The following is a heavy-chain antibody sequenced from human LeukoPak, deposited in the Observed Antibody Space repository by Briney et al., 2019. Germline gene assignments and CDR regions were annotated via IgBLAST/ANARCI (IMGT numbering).Heavy chain of an antibody. D-gene: IGHD2/OR15-2a*01. Sequence: ASVKVSCKASGYTFSSYGISWVRQAPGQGLEWMGWISAYNGNTNYAQKLQGRVTMTTDTSTSTAYMELRSLRSDDTAVYYCARHFPAASYYYYYYMDVWGKGTTVTISS. V-gene: IGHV1-18*01. CDR2: ISAYNGNT. CDR1: GYTFSSYG. CDR3: ARHFPAASYYYYYYMDV. J-gene: IGHJ6*03.